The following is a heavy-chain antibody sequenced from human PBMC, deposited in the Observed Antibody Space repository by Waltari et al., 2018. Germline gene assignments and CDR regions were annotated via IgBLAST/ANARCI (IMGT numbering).Heavy chain of an antibody. CDR1: GFSPNPQS. J-gene: IGHJ4*02. CDR2: ISYDGTTK. CDR3: ARGTDPGYFDY. V-gene: IGHV3-30*03. Sequence: QVQLAESGGGVVQPGRSLRLSCESSGFSPNPQSMHWVRQSPGKGLEWVAYISYDGTTKHYGDSVKGRFTISRDDSQNTLYLQMNRLRAGDTATYFCARGTDPGYFDYWGQGTLVTVSS.